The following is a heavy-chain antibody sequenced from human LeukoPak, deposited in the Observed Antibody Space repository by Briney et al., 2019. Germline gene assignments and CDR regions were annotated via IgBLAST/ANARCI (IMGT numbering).Heavy chain of an antibody. CDR2: INSDGSST. CDR1: GFTFSSYW. CDR3: AREGSGRTAYNDGLDV. D-gene: IGHD3-10*01. Sequence: GGSLRLSCAASGFTFSSYWMHWVRQAPGKGLVWVSRINSDGSSTSYADSVKGRFTISRDNSKNTLYLQLNSLRAEDTAVYYCAREGSGRTAYNDGLDVWGQGTMVTVSS. J-gene: IGHJ3*01. V-gene: IGHV3-74*01.